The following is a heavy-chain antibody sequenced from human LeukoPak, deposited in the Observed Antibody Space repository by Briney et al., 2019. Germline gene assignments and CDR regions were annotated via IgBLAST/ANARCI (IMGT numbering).Heavy chain of an antibody. Sequence: GGSLRLSCAASGFTFSSYAMSWVRQAPGKGLEWVSAISGSGGSTYYADSVKGRFTISRDNSKNTLYLQMNSLRAEDTAVYYCAKGGSSTSCYGDKNWGQGTLVTVSS. D-gene: IGHD2-2*01. CDR3: AKGGSSTSCYGDKN. J-gene: IGHJ1*01. CDR2: ISGSGGST. CDR1: GFTFSSYA. V-gene: IGHV3-23*01.